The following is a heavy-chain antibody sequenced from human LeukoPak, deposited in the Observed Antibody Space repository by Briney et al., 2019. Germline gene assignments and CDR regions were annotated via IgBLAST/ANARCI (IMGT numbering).Heavy chain of an antibody. J-gene: IGHJ4*02. D-gene: IGHD6-19*01. CDR3: ARDREEEQWPGSFEY. Sequence: GGSLRLSCAASGFTFSSNYMSWVRQAPGKGLEWVSVIYSGGSTYYADSVKGRFTISRDNSKNTLYLQMNSLRAEDTAVYYCARDREEEQWPGSFEYWGQGTLATVSS. V-gene: IGHV3-66*02. CDR1: GFTFSSNY. CDR2: IYSGGST.